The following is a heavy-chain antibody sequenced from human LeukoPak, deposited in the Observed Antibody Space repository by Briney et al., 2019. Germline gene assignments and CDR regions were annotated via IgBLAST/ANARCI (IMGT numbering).Heavy chain of an antibody. CDR3: ARVMGSGWTGFDY. J-gene: IGHJ4*02. CDR1: GGSISSSSYY. Sequence: SETLSLTCTVSGGSISSSSYYWGWIRQPPGKGLEWIGSIYYSGSTYYNPSLKSRVTISVDTSKNQFYLKLSSVTAADTAVYYCARVMGSGWTGFDYWGQGTLVTVSS. CDR2: IYYSGST. V-gene: IGHV4-39*07. D-gene: IGHD6-19*01.